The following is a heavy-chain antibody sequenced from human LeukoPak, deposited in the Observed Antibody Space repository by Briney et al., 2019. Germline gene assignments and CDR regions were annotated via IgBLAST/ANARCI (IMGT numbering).Heavy chain of an antibody. CDR1: GFTFNNYA. V-gene: IGHV3-23*01. CDR2: VSESGDNT. D-gene: IGHD1-26*01. Sequence: PGGSLRLSCAASGFTFNNYAMNWVRQAPGEGLEWVSSVSESGDNTHYADSVKGRFTISRDNSQNTLYLQMNSLRAEDTAVYYCAKQWVDCWGQGLVVTVSS. J-gene: IGHJ4*02. CDR3: AKQWVDC.